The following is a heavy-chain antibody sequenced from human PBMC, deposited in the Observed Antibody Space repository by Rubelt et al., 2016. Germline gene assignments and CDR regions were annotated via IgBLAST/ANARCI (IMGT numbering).Heavy chain of an antibody. J-gene: IGHJ4*02. CDR2: VSAYNGNT. CDR1: GYTFTSYG. Sequence: QVQLVQSGAEVKKPGASVKVSCKASGYTFTSYGISWVRQAPGQGIEWMGWVSAYNGNTNKAQKIQGRVTRTTDTSQSTAYMERGGLRSDETAVYYCARDGGIQLWLLGNWGQGTLVTVSS. D-gene: IGHD5-18*01. CDR3: ARDGGIQLWLLGN. V-gene: IGHV1-18*01.